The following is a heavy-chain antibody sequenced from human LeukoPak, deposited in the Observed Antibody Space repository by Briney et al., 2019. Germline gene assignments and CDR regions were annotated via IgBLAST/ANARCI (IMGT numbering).Heavy chain of an antibody. CDR3: ARAKALIVVVPAAYYFDY. CDR2: IYHSGST. J-gene: IGHJ4*02. Sequence: SETLSLTCAVSGYSISSGYYWGWIRQPPGKGLEWIGSIYHSGSTYYNPSLKSRVTISVDTSKNQFSLKLSSVTAADTAVYYCARAKALIVVVPAAYYFDYWGQGTLVTASS. V-gene: IGHV4-38-2*01. D-gene: IGHD2-2*01. CDR1: GYSISSGYY.